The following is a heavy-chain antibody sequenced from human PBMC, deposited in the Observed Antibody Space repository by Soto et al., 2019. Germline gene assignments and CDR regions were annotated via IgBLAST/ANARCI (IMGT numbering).Heavy chain of an antibody. D-gene: IGHD3-9*01. CDR1: GGSISSGGYS. CDR2: IYHSGST. V-gene: IGHV4-30-2*01. J-gene: IGHJ5*02. CDR3: ARAGPYYDILTGPGSWFDP. Sequence: SETLSLTCAVSGGSISSGGYSWSWIRRPPGKGLEWIGYIYHSGSTYYNPSLKSRVTISVDRSKNQFSLKLSSVTAADTAVYYCARAGPYYDILTGPGSWFDPWGQGTLVTVSS.